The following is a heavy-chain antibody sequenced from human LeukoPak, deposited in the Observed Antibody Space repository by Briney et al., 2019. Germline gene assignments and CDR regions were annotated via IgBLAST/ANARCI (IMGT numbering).Heavy chain of an antibody. Sequence: PGGSLRLSCAASGFTFSSYDMHWVRQPTGKGVEWVSAIGTAGDTYYSHSVKGRFTISRENAKNSLYLHMNSLSAGDTAVYFCARGHMLTGYYNFAWFDPWGQGTLVTVSS. CDR2: IGTAGDT. CDR1: GFTFSSYD. D-gene: IGHD3-9*01. V-gene: IGHV3-13*01. J-gene: IGHJ5*02. CDR3: ARGHMLTGYYNFAWFDP.